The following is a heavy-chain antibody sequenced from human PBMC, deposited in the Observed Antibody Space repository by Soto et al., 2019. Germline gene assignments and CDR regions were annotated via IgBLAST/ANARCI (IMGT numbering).Heavy chain of an antibody. CDR2: IYYSGST. CDR3: ARTYYYDSSGPGHDY. Sequence: SETLSLTCTVSGGSISSYYWSWIRQPPGKGLEWIGYIYYSGSTNYNPSLKSRVTISVDTSKNQFSLKLNSVTAADTAVYYCARTYYYDSSGPGHDYWGQGTLVTVSS. V-gene: IGHV4-59*12. CDR1: GGSISSYY. D-gene: IGHD3-22*01. J-gene: IGHJ4*02.